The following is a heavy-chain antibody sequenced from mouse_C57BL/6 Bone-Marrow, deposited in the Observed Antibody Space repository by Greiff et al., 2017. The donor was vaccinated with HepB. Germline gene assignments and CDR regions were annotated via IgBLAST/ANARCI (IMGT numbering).Heavy chain of an antibody. CDR3: TTMITTKAY. V-gene: IGHV14-4*01. CDR1: GFNIKDDY. CDR2: IDPENGDT. Sequence: VHVKQSGAELVRPGASVKLSCTASGFNIKDDYMHWVKQRPEQGLEWIGWIDPENGDTEYASKFQGKATITADTSSNTAYLQLSSLTSEDTAVYYCTTMITTKAYWGQGTLVTVSA. J-gene: IGHJ3*01. D-gene: IGHD2-4*01.